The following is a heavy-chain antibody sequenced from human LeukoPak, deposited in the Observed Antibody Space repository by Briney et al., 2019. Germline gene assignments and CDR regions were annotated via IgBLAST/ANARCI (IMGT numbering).Heavy chain of an antibody. CDR2: ISDSGST. Sequence: PSETLSLTCSVSGASMNGHYWTWIRLSPGKGLEWIGYISDSGSTSYNPSLRSRVIMALEASKTEFSLRLNSVTVADTAVYYCARVFRGAVTSNWFHPWGQGTLVTVSS. CDR3: ARVFRGAVTSNWFHP. V-gene: IGHV4-59*11. J-gene: IGHJ5*02. D-gene: IGHD3-3*01. CDR1: GASMNGHY.